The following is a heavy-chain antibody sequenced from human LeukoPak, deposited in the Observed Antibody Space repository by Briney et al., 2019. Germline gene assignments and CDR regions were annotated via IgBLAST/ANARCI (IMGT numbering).Heavy chain of an antibody. J-gene: IGHJ3*02. CDR1: RFTVSSNY. D-gene: IGHD3-16*01. CDR2: IYSGGST. V-gene: IGHV3-66*01. CDR3: ARDLAVAFDI. Sequence: PGGSLRLSCTASRFTVSSNYMSWVRQAPEKGLEWVSVIYSGGSTYYADSVKGRFTISRDNSKNTLYLQMNSLRAEDTAVYYCARDLAVAFDIWGQGTMVTVSS.